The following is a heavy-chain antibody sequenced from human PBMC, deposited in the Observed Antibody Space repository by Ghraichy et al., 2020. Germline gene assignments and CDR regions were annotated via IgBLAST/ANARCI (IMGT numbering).Heavy chain of an antibody. CDR1: GFSLSTSGVG. Sequence: SGPTLVKPTQTLTLTCTFSGFSLSTSGVGVGWIRQPPGKALEWLALIYWDDDKRYSPSLKSRLTITKDTSKNQVVLTMTNMDPVDTATYYCAHNHHSGWYGGGYYFDYWGQGTLVTVSS. J-gene: IGHJ4*02. V-gene: IGHV2-5*02. CDR3: AHNHHSGWYGGGYYFDY. D-gene: IGHD6-19*01. CDR2: IYWDDDK.